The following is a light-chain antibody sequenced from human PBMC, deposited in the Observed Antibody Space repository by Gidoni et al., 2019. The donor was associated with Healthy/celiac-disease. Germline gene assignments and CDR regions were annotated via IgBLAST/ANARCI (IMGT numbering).Light chain of an antibody. Sequence: DIQMTQSPSTLSASVGDRVTITCRASQSISSWLAWYQQKPGKAPKLLIYKASSLESGVPSRFSGSGSGTEFTLTISSLQPDDFATYYCQQYNSYSPWTFXXXTKLEIK. V-gene: IGKV1-5*03. J-gene: IGKJ2*02. CDR2: KAS. CDR1: QSISSW. CDR3: QQYNSYSPWT.